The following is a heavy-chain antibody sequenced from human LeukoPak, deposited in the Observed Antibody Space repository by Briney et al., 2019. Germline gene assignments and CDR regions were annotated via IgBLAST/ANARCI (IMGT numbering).Heavy chain of an antibody. CDR1: GYTFTNYG. V-gene: IGHV1-18*01. Sequence: GASVKVSCKASGYTFTNYGISWVRQAPGQGLEWMGWVSAYGDNTSYVQKVQGRVTMTTDTSTSTAYMELRSLRSDDTAVYYCARDCIGCHGFDHWGQGTLVTVSS. CDR2: VSAYGDNT. CDR3: ARDCIGCHGFDH. J-gene: IGHJ4*02. D-gene: IGHD2-15*01.